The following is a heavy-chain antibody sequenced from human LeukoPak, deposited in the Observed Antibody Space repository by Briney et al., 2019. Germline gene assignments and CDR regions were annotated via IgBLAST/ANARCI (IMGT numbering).Heavy chain of an antibody. CDR3: ARDQGDYAFDY. J-gene: IGHJ4*02. CDR2: IIPIFGTA. D-gene: IGHD4-17*01. V-gene: IGHV1-69*13. Sequence: GASVKVSCKASGGTSSSYAISWVRQAPGQGLEWMGGIIPIFGTANYAQKFQGRVTITADESTSTAYMELSSLRSEDTAVYYCARDQGDYAFDYWGQGTLVTVSS. CDR1: GGTSSSYA.